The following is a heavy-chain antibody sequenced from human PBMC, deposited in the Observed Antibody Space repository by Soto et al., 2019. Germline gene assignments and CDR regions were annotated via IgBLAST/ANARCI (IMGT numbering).Heavy chain of an antibody. CDR1: GYTFTSYG. CDR2: ISAYNGNT. V-gene: IGHV1-18*04. Sequence: ASVGVSCKXSGYTFTSYGISWVRQAPGQGLEWMGWISAYNGNTNYAQKLQGRVTMTTDTSTSTAYMELRSLRSDDTAVYYCARDPYVWGSYRHPYYWGQGTLVTVSS. CDR3: ARDPYVWGSYRHPYY. D-gene: IGHD3-16*02. J-gene: IGHJ4*02.